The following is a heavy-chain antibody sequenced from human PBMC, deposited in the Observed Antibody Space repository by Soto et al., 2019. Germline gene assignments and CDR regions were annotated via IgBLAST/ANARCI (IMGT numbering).Heavy chain of an antibody. CDR1: GFTFSSYA. Sequence: GGSLRLSCAASGFTFSSYAMSWVRQAPGKGLEWVSAISGSGGSTYYADSVKGRFTISRDNSKNTLYLQMNSLRAEDTAVYYCARFRGPSSDLDYWGQGTLVTVSS. CDR3: ARFRGPSSDLDY. J-gene: IGHJ4*02. CDR2: ISGSGGST. V-gene: IGHV3-23*01. D-gene: IGHD6-19*01.